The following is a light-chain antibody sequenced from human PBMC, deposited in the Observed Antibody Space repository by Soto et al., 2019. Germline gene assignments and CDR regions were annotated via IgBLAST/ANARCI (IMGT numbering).Light chain of an antibody. CDR1: QTRNNY. V-gene: IGKV1-39*01. CDR3: HQAYSYPWT. Sequence: DVQLTQSPSSLSASVGDRDTITCRASQTRNNYLNWYQHKPGKAPKFLIFASSSLQTGVPSRFSGSASGTDFNLTIDNLQPEDFATAFYHQAYSYPWTFGNGNKME. J-gene: IGKJ1*01. CDR2: ASS.